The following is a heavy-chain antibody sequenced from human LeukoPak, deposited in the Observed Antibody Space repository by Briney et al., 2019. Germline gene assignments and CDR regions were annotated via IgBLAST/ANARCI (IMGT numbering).Heavy chain of an antibody. J-gene: IGHJ6*03. CDR1: GYTFTSYD. CDR3: AREPRISMVRGDYYYMDV. Sequence: ASVKVSCKASGYTFTSYDINWVRQATGQGLAWMGWMNPNSGNTGYAQKFQGRVTMTRNTSISTAYMELSSLRSEDTAVYYCAREPRISMVRGDYYYMDVWGKGTTVTVSS. CDR2: MNPNSGNT. V-gene: IGHV1-8*01. D-gene: IGHD3-10*01.